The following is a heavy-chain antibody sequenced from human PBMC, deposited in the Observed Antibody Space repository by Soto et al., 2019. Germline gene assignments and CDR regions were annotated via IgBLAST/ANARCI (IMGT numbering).Heavy chain of an antibody. V-gene: IGHV4-4*02. CDR1: GGSLSSSNW. J-gene: IGHJ4*02. Sequence: QVQLQESGPGLVKPSGTLSLTCTVSGGSLSSSNWWSWVRQSPGKGLEWIGEIYHLGNTNYNPSLKRRVTISVDKSKNQFSLNLNSVTAAATAVYYCAKELGVLIPSASESGGQGTLVTVSS. D-gene: IGHD2-2*01. CDR3: AKELGVLIPSASES. CDR2: IYHLGNT.